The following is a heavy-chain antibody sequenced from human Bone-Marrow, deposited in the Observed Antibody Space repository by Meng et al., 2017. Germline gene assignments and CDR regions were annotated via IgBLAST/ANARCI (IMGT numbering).Heavy chain of an antibody. D-gene: IGHD3-10*01. J-gene: IGHJ4*01. CDR2: INPKSGDT. CDR1: EYPFSDYW. CDR3: ARQLYGSGSYSPLPY. Sequence: QWPWLQSGGEVKKLVSSVRVSCKSFEYPFSDYWLHWVRRAPGQGLEWMGRINPKSGDTHYAQRFQGRVTMTGDTSISTAYMELSGLRSDDTAVYYCARQLYGSGSYSPLPYWGQGTLVTVSS. V-gene: IGHV1-2*06.